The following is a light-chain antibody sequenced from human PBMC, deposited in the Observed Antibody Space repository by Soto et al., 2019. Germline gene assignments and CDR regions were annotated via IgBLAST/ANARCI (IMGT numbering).Light chain of an antibody. Sequence: DIKMTQSPFSLSASVGDSVTITCRASQFISSYLNWYQQKPGKPPKLLIYAASSLQSGVPSRFSGSGSGADFTLTIGSLQPEDFATYYCQQSYSTPNTFGQGTKVEIK. CDR1: QFISSY. CDR3: QQSYSTPNT. V-gene: IGKV1-39*01. J-gene: IGKJ1*01. CDR2: AAS.